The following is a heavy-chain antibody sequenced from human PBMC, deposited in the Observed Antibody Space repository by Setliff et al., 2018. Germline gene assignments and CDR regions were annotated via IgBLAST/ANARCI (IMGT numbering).Heavy chain of an antibody. J-gene: IGHJ6*03. Sequence: GESLKISCQGLGYDFFGYWIARVRQVPGKGPEWVGLIYPGDSDTRYSPSFQGQVTISVDRSRVTAYLQWDSLKASDAATYYCARLAVRNTVYYYFTDVWGKGTSVTVSS. CDR3: ARLAVRNTVYYYFTDV. V-gene: IGHV5-51*01. CDR2: IYPGDSDT. CDR1: GYDFFGYW. D-gene: IGHD2-2*02.